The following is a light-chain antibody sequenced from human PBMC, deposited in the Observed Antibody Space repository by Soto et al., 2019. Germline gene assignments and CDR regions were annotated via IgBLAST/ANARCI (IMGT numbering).Light chain of an antibody. CDR3: NSYKTDDTFL. CDR1: RDDIGAYDY. V-gene: IGLV2-14*01. CDR2: EVT. J-gene: IGLJ1*01. Sequence: QSVLTQPASVSGSPGQSITISCAGTRDDIGAYDYVSWYQQHPGNAPKLLVYEVTNRPSGVSDRFSGSKSGNTASLTISGLQAEDEADYYCNSYKTDDTFLFGTGTKVTVL.